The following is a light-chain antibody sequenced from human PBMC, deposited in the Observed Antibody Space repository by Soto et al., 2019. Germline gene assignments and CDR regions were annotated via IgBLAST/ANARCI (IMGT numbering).Light chain of an antibody. CDR2: LGS. V-gene: IGKV2-28*01. Sequence: DIAMTQSPLSLPVTPGEPASISCRSSQSLLYSNGYNYLDWYLQKPGQSPQLLIYLGSNRASGVPDRFSGSGSGTDFTLKISRVEAEDVGVYYCMQALQTPLTFGGGTKVDIK. CDR3: MQALQTPLT. CDR1: QSLLYSNGYNY. J-gene: IGKJ4*01.